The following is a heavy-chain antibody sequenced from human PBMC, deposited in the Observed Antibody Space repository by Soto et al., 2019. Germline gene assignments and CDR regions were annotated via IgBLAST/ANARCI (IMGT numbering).Heavy chain of an antibody. Sequence: ASVKVSCKASGYTFTGYYMHWVRQAPGQGLEWMGWISAYNGNTNYAQKLQGRVTMTSDTSTSTAYMELSSLRSEDTAVYYCARGLRLGELSLRFDYWGQGTLVTVSS. CDR2: ISAYNGNT. J-gene: IGHJ4*02. CDR3: ARGLRLGELSLRFDY. CDR1: GYTFTGYY. D-gene: IGHD3-16*02. V-gene: IGHV1-18*04.